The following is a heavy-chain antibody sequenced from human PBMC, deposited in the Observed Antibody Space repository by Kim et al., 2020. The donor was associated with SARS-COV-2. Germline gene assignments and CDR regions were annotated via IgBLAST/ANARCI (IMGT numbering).Heavy chain of an antibody. CDR3: ARVTGDHPYYYYYYMDV. D-gene: IGHD7-27*01. J-gene: IGHJ6*03. V-gene: IGHV3-72*01. Sequence: VKGRFTISRDDSKNSLYLQMNSLKTEDTAVYYCARVTGDHPYYYYYYMDVWGKGTTVTVSS.